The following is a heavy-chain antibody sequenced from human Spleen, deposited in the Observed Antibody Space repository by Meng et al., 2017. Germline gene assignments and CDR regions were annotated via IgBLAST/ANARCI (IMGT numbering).Heavy chain of an antibody. CDR1: GFTLTNYW. CDR3: VREFGGNSDY. J-gene: IGHJ4*02. D-gene: IGHD4-23*01. V-gene: IGHV3-74*01. CDR2: INRDGTTI. Sequence: EVQMVESGGGLVQPGGSLRLSCAASGFTLTNYWMHWVRLAPGKGLVWVSRINRDGTTISYADSVRGRCTISRDSAKNTFYLQMNSLRAEDTALYYCVREFGGNSDYWGQGTLVTVSS.